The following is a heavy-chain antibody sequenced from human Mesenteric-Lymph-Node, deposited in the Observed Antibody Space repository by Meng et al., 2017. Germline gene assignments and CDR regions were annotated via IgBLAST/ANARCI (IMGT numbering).Heavy chain of an antibody. CDR3: ARRRGGSGRDC. CDR2: IYHSGST. V-gene: IGHV4-39*01. Sequence: QLQLQGPGPGLVKPSATLSPPCTVSGGSISSSNYYWDWIRQPPGKGLEWIGAIYHSGSTSYNPSLQSRVTMFVDTSKNQFSLMLTSVTATDTAVYYCARRRGGSGRDCWGQGTLVTVSS. D-gene: IGHD3-10*01. CDR1: GGSISSSNYY. J-gene: IGHJ4*02.